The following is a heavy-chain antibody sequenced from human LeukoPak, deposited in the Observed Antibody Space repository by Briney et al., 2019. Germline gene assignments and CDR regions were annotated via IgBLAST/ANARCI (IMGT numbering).Heavy chain of an antibody. V-gene: IGHV1-3*01. Sequence: GASVKVSCKASGYTFTSYAMHWVRQAPGQRLEWMGWINAGNGNTKYSQKFQGRVTMTRDTSISTAYMELSRLRSDDTAVYYCATCSSTSCHYYGMDVWGQGTTVTVSS. CDR2: INAGNGNT. J-gene: IGHJ6*02. D-gene: IGHD2-2*01. CDR3: ATCSSTSCHYYGMDV. CDR1: GYTFTSYA.